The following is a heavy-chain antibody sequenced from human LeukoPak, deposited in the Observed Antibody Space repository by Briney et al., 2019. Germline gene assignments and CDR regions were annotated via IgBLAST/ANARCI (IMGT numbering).Heavy chain of an antibody. CDR1: GFTFSSYA. D-gene: IGHD1-26*01. J-gene: IGHJ6*03. CDR3: AKDSKIVGATFRSYHYMDV. Sequence: GGSLRLSWAASGFTFSSYAMSWVRQAPGKGLEWVSAIRGSGDRTHYADSVKGRFTISRDNSKNTLYLQMNSLRAEDTAVYYCAKDSKIVGATFRSYHYMDVWGKGTAVTVSS. CDR2: IRGSGDRT. V-gene: IGHV3-23*01.